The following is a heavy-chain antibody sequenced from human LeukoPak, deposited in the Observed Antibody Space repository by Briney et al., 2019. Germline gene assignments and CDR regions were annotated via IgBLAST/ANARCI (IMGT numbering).Heavy chain of an antibody. Sequence: GGSLRLSCAASGFTFSTSWMTWVRQAPGKGLEWVASINQDGGEIHYVDSVKGRFTISRDNAKNSLYLQMNGLRADDTATYYCARGATDTTRWFDPWGQGTLVTVSS. CDR1: GFTFSTSW. V-gene: IGHV3-7*01. CDR2: INQDGGEI. J-gene: IGHJ5*02. D-gene: IGHD1-7*01. CDR3: ARGATDTTRWFDP.